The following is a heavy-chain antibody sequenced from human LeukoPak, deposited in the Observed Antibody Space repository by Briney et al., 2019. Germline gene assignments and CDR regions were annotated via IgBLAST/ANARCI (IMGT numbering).Heavy chain of an antibody. J-gene: IGHJ5*02. CDR3: AKLLWFGEADNWLDP. Sequence: SETLSLTCTVSGGSISTYYWSWIRQPPGEGLEWIGYIYHSGSTNYNPSHKSRVTISVDTSKNQFSLKLSSVTAADTAVYYCAKLLWFGEADNWLDPWGQGTLVTVSS. CDR1: GGSISTYY. V-gene: IGHV4-59*01. D-gene: IGHD3-10*01. CDR2: IYHSGST.